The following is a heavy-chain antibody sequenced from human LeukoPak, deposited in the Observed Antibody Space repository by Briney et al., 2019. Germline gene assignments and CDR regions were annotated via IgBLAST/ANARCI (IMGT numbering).Heavy chain of an antibody. Sequence: GGSLRLSCAASRFSFSSYAMHWVRQAPGKGLEWVAVISYDGSNKYYADSVKGRFTISRDNSKNTLYLQMNSLRAEDTAAYYCARASRGEYCSSTSCYLFGDAFDIWGQGTMVTVSS. J-gene: IGHJ3*02. CDR2: ISYDGSNK. CDR3: ARASRGEYCSSTSCYLFGDAFDI. D-gene: IGHD2-2*01. CDR1: RFSFSSYA. V-gene: IGHV3-30*04.